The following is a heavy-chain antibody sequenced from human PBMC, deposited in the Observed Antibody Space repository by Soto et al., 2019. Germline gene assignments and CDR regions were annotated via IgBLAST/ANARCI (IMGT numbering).Heavy chain of an antibody. J-gene: IGHJ4*02. Sequence: GASVKVSCKASGGTFSKYCISWVRQAPGRGHEWMGGIIPMFGKANYAQKFQGRVTITADESTSTGYMELRSLISEDTAVYYCARDGALYDSTLYYYLYWCQGTLVTVSS. CDR3: ARDGALYDSTLYYYLY. V-gene: IGHV1-69*13. CDR2: IIPMFGKA. CDR1: GGTFSKYC. D-gene: IGHD3-22*01.